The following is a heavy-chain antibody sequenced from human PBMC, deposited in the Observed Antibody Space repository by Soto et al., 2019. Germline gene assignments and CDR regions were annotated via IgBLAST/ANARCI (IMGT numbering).Heavy chain of an antibody. CDR3: ASPVRAPTSDY. D-gene: IGHD3-22*01. CDR1: GFTFSIYG. Sequence: PGGSLRLSCAASGFTFSIYGMHWVRQAPGKGLEWVAVISYDGSNKYYADSVKGRFTISRDNSKNTLYLQMNSLRAEDTAVYYCASPVRAPTSDYWGQGTLVTVSS. CDR2: ISYDGSNK. V-gene: IGHV3-30*03. J-gene: IGHJ4*02.